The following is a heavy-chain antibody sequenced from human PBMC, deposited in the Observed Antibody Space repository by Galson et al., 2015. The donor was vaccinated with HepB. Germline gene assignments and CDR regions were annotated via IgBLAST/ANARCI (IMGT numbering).Heavy chain of an antibody. CDR3: AKVPGIAAAGNHYYYYYMDV. D-gene: IGHD6-13*01. CDR1: GFTFSSYG. V-gene: IGHV3-30*18. Sequence: SLRLSCAASGFTFSSYGMHWVRQAPGKGLEWVAVISYDGSNKYYADSVKGRFTISRDNSKNTLYLQMNSLRAEDTAVYYCAKVPGIAAAGNHYYYYYMDVWGKGTTVTVSS. J-gene: IGHJ6*03. CDR2: ISYDGSNK.